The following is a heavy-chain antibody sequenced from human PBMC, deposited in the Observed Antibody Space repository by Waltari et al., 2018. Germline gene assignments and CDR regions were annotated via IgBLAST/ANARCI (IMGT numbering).Heavy chain of an antibody. Sequence: QVQLQQWGAGLLKPSETLSLTCAVHGGSFSGSYWRWIRQPPGKGLEWIGEVNHSGSPNYNPSLKSRVTISVDTSKNQFSLKLTSLTAADTAVYYCARGNDFWSGYTDAFDIWGQGTMVTVSS. J-gene: IGHJ3*02. CDR3: ARGNDFWSGYTDAFDI. V-gene: IGHV4-34*01. D-gene: IGHD3-3*01. CDR2: VNHSGSP. CDR1: GGSFSGSY.